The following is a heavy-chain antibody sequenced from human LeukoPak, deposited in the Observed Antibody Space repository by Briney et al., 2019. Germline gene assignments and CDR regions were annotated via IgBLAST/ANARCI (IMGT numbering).Heavy chain of an antibody. J-gene: IGHJ4*02. CDR3: AKDQDIVLMGSFDY. Sequence: PGGSLRLSCAASGFSFSSYAMSWVRQAPGEGLECVSVISGSGGSTYCADSVKGRFTISRDNSKNTLYLQMNSLRAEDTAVYYCAKDQDIVLMGSFDYWGQGTLVTVSS. CDR2: ISGSGGST. CDR1: GFSFSSYA. D-gene: IGHD2-8*01. V-gene: IGHV3-23*01.